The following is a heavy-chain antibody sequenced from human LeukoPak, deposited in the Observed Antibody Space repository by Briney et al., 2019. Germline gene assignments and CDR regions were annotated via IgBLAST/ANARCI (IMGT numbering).Heavy chain of an antibody. Sequence: PSETLSLTCTVSGDSISSSSYYWGWIRQPPGKGLEWIGSIYYSGSTYYNPSLKSRVTISVDTSKNQFSLKLSSVTAADTAVYYCARLTGGGWGQGTLVTVSS. J-gene: IGHJ4*02. CDR1: GDSISSSSYY. CDR3: ARLTGGG. V-gene: IGHV4-39*07. CDR2: IYYSGST. D-gene: IGHD2-8*02.